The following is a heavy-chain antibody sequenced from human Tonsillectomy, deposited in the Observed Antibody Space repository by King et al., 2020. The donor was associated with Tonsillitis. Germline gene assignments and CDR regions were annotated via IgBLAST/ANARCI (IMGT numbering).Heavy chain of an antibody. CDR2: IYPDDSDT. CDR1: GYSFTSYW. CDR3: ARHIVVVTATDGFDI. D-gene: IGHD2-21*02. V-gene: IGHV5-51*01. J-gene: IGHJ3*02. Sequence: QLVQSGAEVKKPGESLKISCKGSGYSFTSYWIGWVRQMPGKGLEWMAIIYPDDSDTRYSPSFQGQVTISADKSISTAYLQWSSLKASDTAMYYCARHIVVVTATDGFDIWGQGTMVTVSS.